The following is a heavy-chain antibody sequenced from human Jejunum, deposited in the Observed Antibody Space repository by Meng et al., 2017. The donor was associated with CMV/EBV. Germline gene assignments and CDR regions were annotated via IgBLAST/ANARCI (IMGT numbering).Heavy chain of an antibody. CDR2: INQSGGTT. V-gene: IGHV1-46*01. CDR3: AKDTVSGGRLNWLDP. J-gene: IGHJ5*02. CDR1: GYTFTNDY. D-gene: IGHD3-16*01. Sequence: SGYTFTNDYMVWVRQAPGQGLEWMGLINQSGGTTHYTQRFQGRVTMTRDTSASTVYMELSDLRSEDTATYYCAKDTVSGGRLNWLDPWGQGTLVTVSS.